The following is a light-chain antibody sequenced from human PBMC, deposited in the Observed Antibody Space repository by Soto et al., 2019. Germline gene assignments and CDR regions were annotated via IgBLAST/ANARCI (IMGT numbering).Light chain of an antibody. CDR1: SSDVSAYNF. J-gene: IGLJ2*01. CDR3: CSYAGTYSPV. CDR2: DVS. Sequence: QSVLTQPPSVSGSPGQSVTISCTGTSSDVSAYNFVSWYQQYPGKAPKLIIFDVSARPSGVPDRFSGSKSGNTASLTISGLQADDEADYYCCSYAGTYSPVLGGGTKLTVL. V-gene: IGLV2-11*01.